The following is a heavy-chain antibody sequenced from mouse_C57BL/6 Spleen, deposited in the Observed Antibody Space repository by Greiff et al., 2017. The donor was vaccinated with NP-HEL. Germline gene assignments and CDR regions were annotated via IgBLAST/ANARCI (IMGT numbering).Heavy chain of an antibody. Sequence: VQLQQPGAELVKPGASVKLSCKASGYTFTSYWMHWVKQRPGQGLEWIGMIHPNSGSTNYNEKFKSKATLTVDKSSSTAYMQLSSLTSEDSAVYYCAPSTMVTRAWFAYWGQGTLVTVSA. J-gene: IGHJ3*01. CDR1: GYTFTSYW. CDR3: APSTMVTRAWFAY. V-gene: IGHV1-64*01. D-gene: IGHD2-2*01. CDR2: IHPNSGST.